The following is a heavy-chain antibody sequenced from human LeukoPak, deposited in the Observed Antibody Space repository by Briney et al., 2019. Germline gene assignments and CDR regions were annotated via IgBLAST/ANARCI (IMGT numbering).Heavy chain of an antibody. D-gene: IGHD3-22*01. J-gene: IGHJ4*02. CDR3: ARGHLYYYDSSGYDY. CDR1: GFTFSSYS. Sequence: GGSLRLSCAASGFTFSSYSMNWVRQAPGKGLEWVSSISSSSSYIYYADSVKGRFTISRDNAKNSLYLQMNSLRAEDTAVYYCARGHLYYYDSSGYDYWGQGTLVTVSS. V-gene: IGHV3-21*01. CDR2: ISSSSSYI.